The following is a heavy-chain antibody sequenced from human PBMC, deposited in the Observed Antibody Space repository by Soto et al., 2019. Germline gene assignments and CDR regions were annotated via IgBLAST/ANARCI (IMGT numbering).Heavy chain of an antibody. CDR2: ISYDGSNK. CDR3: ARGLATIFGVVRNKANWFDP. CDR1: GFTFSSYA. J-gene: IGHJ5*02. D-gene: IGHD3-3*01. Sequence: PGGSLRLSCAASGFTFSSYAMHWVRQAPGKGLEWVAVISYDGSNKYYADSVKGRFTISRDNSKNTLYLQMNSLRAEDTAVYYCARGLATIFGVVRNKANWFDPWGQGTLVTVSS. V-gene: IGHV3-30-3*01.